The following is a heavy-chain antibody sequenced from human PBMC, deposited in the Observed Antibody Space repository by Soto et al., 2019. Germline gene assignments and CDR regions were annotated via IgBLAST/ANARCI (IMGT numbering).Heavy chain of an antibody. J-gene: IGHJ4*02. V-gene: IGHV1-18*01. D-gene: IGHD3-10*01. Sequence: GASVQVSCKASGYTFTSYCISWVRQAPGQGLEWMGWISAYNGNTNYAQKLQGRVTMTTDTSTSTAYMELRSLRSDDTAVYYCARARNYYGSGSYYPPDYFDYWGQGTLVTVSS. CDR3: ARARNYYGSGSYYPPDYFDY. CDR2: ISAYNGNT. CDR1: GYTFTSYC.